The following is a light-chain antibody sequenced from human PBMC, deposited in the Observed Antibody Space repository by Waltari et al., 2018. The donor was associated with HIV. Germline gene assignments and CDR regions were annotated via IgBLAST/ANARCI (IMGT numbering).Light chain of an antibody. V-gene: IGLV2-8*01. CDR3: SSFAGTHKL. Sequence: QSALTQSPSASGSPGQSVNISCSGANSDIIDYNYVSWYQQHSDRPPKLIIFEVTKRPSGVPDRFSGSKSGNTASLFVSGLQPEDEATYFCSSFAGTHKLFGGGTKLTVL. CDR1: NSDIIDYNY. J-gene: IGLJ2*01. CDR2: EVT.